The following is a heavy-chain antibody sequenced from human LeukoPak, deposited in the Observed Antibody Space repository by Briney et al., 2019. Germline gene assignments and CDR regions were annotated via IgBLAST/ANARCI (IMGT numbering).Heavy chain of an antibody. CDR1: GFTFGNYA. J-gene: IGHJ4*02. CDR2: ISNSAVTT. Sequence: GGSLRLSCAASGFTFGNYAMSWVRQAPGKGLEWVSGISNSAVTTYYADSVKGRFTISRENSKNTLDLQMNSLRAEDTAVYYCAKLTEPDWGQGTLVTVSS. CDR3: AKLTEPD. V-gene: IGHV3-23*01.